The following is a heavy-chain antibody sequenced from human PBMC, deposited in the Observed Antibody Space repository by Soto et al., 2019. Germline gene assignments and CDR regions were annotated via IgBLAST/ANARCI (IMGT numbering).Heavy chain of an antibody. J-gene: IGHJ5*02. D-gene: IGHD5-18*01. CDR1: GFTFTNYW. V-gene: IGHV3-74*01. CDR2: INSDGTNT. Sequence: EVQLVESGGGLVQPGGSLRLSCVASGFTFTNYWMHWVRQAPGKGLVWVSDINSDGTNTNYADSVKGRFTISSDNDKNTLYLQMNSLGVEDTALYYCTRARRYIYDNWFDPWGQGTLGTVSS. CDR3: TRARRYIYDNWFDP.